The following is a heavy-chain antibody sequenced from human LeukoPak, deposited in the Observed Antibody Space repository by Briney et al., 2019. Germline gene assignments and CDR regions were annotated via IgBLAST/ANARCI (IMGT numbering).Heavy chain of an antibody. J-gene: IGHJ5*02. V-gene: IGHV4-4*07. Sequence: KPSQTLSLTCTVSGGSISSYYWSWIRQPAGKGREWIGRIYTSGSTNYNPSLKGRVTMSVDTSKNQFSLKLSSVTAADTAVYYCARDYRNWFDPWGQGTLVTVSS. CDR3: ARDYRNWFDP. CDR2: IYTSGST. CDR1: GGSISSYY.